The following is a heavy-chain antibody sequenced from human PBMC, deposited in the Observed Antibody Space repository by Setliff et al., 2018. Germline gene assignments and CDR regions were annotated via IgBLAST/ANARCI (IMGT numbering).Heavy chain of an antibody. Sequence: GASVKVSCKASGYTFTSYGISWVRQAPGQGLEWMGWISPYNGNTNYVQKLQGRVTMTTDTSTITAYMELRSLRADDTAVYYCARAETSIAEVGTWDYFDYWGQGTLVTVSS. CDR3: ARAETSIAEVGTWDYFDY. J-gene: IGHJ4*02. CDR1: GYTFTSYG. V-gene: IGHV1-18*01. D-gene: IGHD6-13*01. CDR2: ISPYNGNT.